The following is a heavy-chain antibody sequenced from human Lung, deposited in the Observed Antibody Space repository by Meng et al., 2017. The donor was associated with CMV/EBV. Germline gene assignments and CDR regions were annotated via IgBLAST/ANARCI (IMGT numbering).Heavy chain of an antibody. V-gene: IGHV1-69*05. J-gene: IGHJ5*02. CDR3: ARTTYQLKHLSYSSSWYLWFGP. Sequence: SVKVFXNASGGTFSSYAISWLRQAPGQGLEWMGGFIPIFGTANYAQKFQGRVTITTDESTSTAYMELSSLRSEDTSVYYCARTTYQLKHLSYSSSWYLWFGPWGQGTLVTVSS. CDR1: GGTFSSYA. CDR2: FIPIFGTA. D-gene: IGHD6-13*01.